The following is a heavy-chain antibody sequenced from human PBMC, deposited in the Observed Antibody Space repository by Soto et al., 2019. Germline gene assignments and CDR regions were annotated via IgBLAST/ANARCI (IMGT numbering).Heavy chain of an antibody. CDR1: GYTFSFDY. CDR3: AKRRRNTF. Sequence: QVQLLQSGAEVKKPGASVKISCKASGYTFSFDYLSWVRRAPGQGLQWMGKINPDGGATTYAQSFQGRVSITSDASTGTVYMELSSLTSDDTAVYYCAKRRRNTFWGQGTLVSVSS. CDR2: INPDGGAT. D-gene: IGHD1-1*01. V-gene: IGHV1-46*01. J-gene: IGHJ4*02.